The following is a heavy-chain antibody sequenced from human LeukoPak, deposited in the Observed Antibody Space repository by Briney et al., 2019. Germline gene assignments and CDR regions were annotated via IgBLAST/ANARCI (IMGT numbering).Heavy chain of an antibody. Sequence: GGSLRLSCAASGFTVSSNYMSWVRQAPGKGLEWVSVIYSGGSTYYADSVKGRFTISRDNSKNTLYLQMNSLRAEDTAVYYCARERIYGSGSYYIDYWGQGTLVTVSS. D-gene: IGHD3-10*01. CDR2: IYSGGST. V-gene: IGHV3-66*01. CDR1: GFTVSSNY. J-gene: IGHJ4*02. CDR3: ARERIYGSGSYYIDY.